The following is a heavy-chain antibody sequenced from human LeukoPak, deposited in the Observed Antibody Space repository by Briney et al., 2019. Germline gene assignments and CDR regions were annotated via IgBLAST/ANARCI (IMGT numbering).Heavy chain of an antibody. CDR1: GFTFSSYA. CDR3: AKDLNYGDFESPNFDY. Sequence: GGSLRLSCAASGFTFSSYAMSWVRQAPGKGLEWVSAISGSGGSTYYADSVKGRFTISRDNSKNTLYLQMNSLRAEDTAVYYCAKDLNYGDFESPNFDYWGQGTLVTVSS. V-gene: IGHV3-23*01. D-gene: IGHD4-17*01. CDR2: ISGSGGST. J-gene: IGHJ4*02.